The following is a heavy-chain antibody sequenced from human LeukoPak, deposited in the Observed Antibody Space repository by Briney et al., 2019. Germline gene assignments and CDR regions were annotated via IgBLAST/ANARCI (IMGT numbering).Heavy chain of an antibody. J-gene: IGHJ4*02. CDR2: ISPTGGAI. V-gene: IGHV3-21*01. CDR3: GTGIRERGFDY. Sequence: GGSLRLSCAASGFTFSTSAMNWVRQAPGRGLEWVSSISPTGGAIFYAASLRGRIIISRDNAKNSLFLQMNSLTAEDTALYFCGTGIRERGFDYWGQGTLVTVSS. CDR1: GFTFSTSA. D-gene: IGHD1-1*01.